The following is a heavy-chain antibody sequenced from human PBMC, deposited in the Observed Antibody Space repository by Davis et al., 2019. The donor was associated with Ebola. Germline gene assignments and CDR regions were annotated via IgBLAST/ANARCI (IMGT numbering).Heavy chain of an antibody. D-gene: IGHD5-24*01. CDR1: GYGFADYW. CDR3: ARGTDGYNPGGYFDS. Sequence: GGSLRLSCKGSGYGFADYWIAWVRQPPGKGLEWMGIIYAGDSDTRYSPSFQGQVTISADKSISTAYLQWSSLKASDTAMYYCARGTDGYNPGGYFDSWGQGTLVTVSS. J-gene: IGHJ4*02. V-gene: IGHV5-51*01. CDR2: IYAGDSDT.